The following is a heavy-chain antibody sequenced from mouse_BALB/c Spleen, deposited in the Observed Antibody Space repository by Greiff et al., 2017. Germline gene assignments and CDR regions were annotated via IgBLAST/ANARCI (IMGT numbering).Heavy chain of an antibody. V-gene: IGHV5-4*02. CDR3: ARGKLGLFDY. J-gene: IGHJ2*01. CDR1: GFTFSDYY. D-gene: IGHD4-1*01. Sequence: EVQGVESGGGLVKPGGSLKLSCAASGFTFSDYYMYWVRQTPEKRLEWVATISDGGSYTYYPDSVKGRFTISRDNAKNNLYLQMSSLKSEDTAMYYCARGKLGLFDYWGQGTTLTVSS. CDR2: ISDGGSYT.